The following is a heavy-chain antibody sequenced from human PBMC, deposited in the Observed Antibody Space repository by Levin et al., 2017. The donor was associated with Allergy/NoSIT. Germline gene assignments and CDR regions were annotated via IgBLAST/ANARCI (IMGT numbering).Heavy chain of an antibody. V-gene: IGHV3-30*18. CDR2: ISYDGSNK. J-gene: IGHJ4*02. Sequence: GGSLRLSCAASGFTFSSYGMHWVRQAPGKGLEWVAVISYDGSNKYYADSVKGRFTISRDNSKNTLYLQMNSLRAEDTAVYYCAKDSVVRGVITDWGQGTLVTVSS. CDR3: AKDSVVRGVITD. CDR1: GFTFSSYG. D-gene: IGHD3-10*01.